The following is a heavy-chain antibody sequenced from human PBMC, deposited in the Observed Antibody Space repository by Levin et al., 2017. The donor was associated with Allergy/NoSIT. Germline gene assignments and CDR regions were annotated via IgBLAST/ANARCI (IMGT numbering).Heavy chain of an antibody. Sequence: PSETLSLTCTVSGGSVSSGSYYWSWIRQPPGKGLEWIGYIYYSGSTNYNPSLKSRVTISVDTSKNQFSLKLSSVTAADTAVYYCAMTGYCSGGSCQDNWCDPWGQGTLVTVSS. CDR3: AMTGYCSGGSCQDNWCDP. J-gene: IGHJ5*02. CDR1: GGSVSSGSYY. CDR2: IYYSGST. D-gene: IGHD2-15*01. V-gene: IGHV4-61*01.